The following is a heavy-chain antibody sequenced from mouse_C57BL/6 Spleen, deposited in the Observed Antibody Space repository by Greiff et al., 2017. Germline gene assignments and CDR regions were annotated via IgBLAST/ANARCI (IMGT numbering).Heavy chain of an antibody. D-gene: IGHD2-4*01. Sequence: EVKLMESGGGLVKPGGSLKLSCAASGFTFSDYGMHWVRQAPEKGLEWVAYISSGSSTIYYADTVKGRFTISRDNAKNTLFLQMTSLRSEDTAMYYGARDDYDPYYYAMDYWGQGTSVTVSS. CDR3: ARDDYDPYYYAMDY. CDR2: ISSGSSTI. J-gene: IGHJ4*01. CDR1: GFTFSDYG. V-gene: IGHV5-17*01.